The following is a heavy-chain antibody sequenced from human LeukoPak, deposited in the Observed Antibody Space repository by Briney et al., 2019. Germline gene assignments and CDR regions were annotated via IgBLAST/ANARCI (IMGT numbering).Heavy chain of an antibody. CDR1: GFTFSSYG. CDR2: IWYDGSNK. J-gene: IGHJ4*02. CDR3: ARVPPSSGWKPREYYFGY. D-gene: IGHD6-19*01. Sequence: PGGSLRLSCAASGFTFSSYGMHWVRQAPGKGLEWVAVIWYDGSNKYYADSVKGRSTISRDNSKNTLYLQMYSLRAEDTAVYYCARVPPSSGWKPREYYFGYWGQGTLVTVSS. V-gene: IGHV3-33*01.